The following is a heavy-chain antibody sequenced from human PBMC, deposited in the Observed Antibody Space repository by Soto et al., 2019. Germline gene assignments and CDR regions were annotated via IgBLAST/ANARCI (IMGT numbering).Heavy chain of an antibody. V-gene: IGHV1-2*04. J-gene: IGHJ6*02. CDR2: INPNSGGT. CDR3: AATIRAAVGTGYYYGMDV. D-gene: IGHD6-13*01. CDR1: GYTFTGYY. Sequence: ASVKVSCKASGYTFTGYYMHWVRQAPGQGLEWMGWINPNSGGTNYAQKFQGWVTMTRDTSISTAYMELSRLRSDDTAVYYCAATIRAAVGTGYYYGMDVWGQGTTVTVSS.